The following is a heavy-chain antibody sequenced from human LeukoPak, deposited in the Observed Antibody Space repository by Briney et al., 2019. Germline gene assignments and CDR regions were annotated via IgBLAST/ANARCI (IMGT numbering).Heavy chain of an antibody. CDR1: GFTFSSYS. D-gene: IGHD3-16*01. V-gene: IGHV3-48*01. Sequence: GGSLRLSCAASGFTFSSYSMNWVRQAPGEGLEWISYIISSSSVIYYADSVRGRFTISRDNAKSSQYLQMNSLRAEDTAVYYCARARPGYDTPPYYFDFWGQGTLVTVSS. J-gene: IGHJ4*02. CDR2: IISSSSVI. CDR3: ARARPGYDTPPYYFDF.